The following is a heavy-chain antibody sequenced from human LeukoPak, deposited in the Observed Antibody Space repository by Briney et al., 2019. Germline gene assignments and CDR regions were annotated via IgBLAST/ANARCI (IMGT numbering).Heavy chain of an antibody. V-gene: IGHV1-46*01. CDR2: INPSGGST. Sequence: GASVKVSCKASGYTFTSYYMHWVRQAPGQGLEWMGIINPSGGSTSYAQKFQGRVTMTRDMSTSTVYMELSSLRSEDTAVYYCARVQMANAFDIWGQGTMVTVSS. CDR3: ARVQMANAFDI. CDR1: GYTFTSYY. D-gene: IGHD5-24*01. J-gene: IGHJ3*02.